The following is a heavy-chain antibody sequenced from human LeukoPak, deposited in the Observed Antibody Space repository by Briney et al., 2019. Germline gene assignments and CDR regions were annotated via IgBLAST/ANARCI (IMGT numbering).Heavy chain of an antibody. CDR1: GFTFSSYW. V-gene: IGHV3-7*01. J-gene: IGHJ4*02. CDR2: IKQDGSEK. Sequence: GGSLRLSCAASGFTFSSYWMSWARQAPGKGLEWVANIKQDGSEKYYVDSVKGRFTISRDNAKNSLYLQMNSLRAEDTAVYYCAGIAVAGTAFDYWGQGTLVTVSS. D-gene: IGHD6-19*01. CDR3: AGIAVAGTAFDY.